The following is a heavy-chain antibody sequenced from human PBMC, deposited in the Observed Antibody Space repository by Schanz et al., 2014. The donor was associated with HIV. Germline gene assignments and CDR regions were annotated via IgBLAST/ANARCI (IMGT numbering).Heavy chain of an antibody. CDR2: IDGVGDNT. CDR3: AKMARSVAANTNFDY. D-gene: IGHD6-19*01. Sequence: EVQLLESGGGLVQPGGSLRLSCATSGFPFAAYAMTWVRQAPGKGLEWVSAIDGVGDNTYYADSVKGRFTISRDNSKNTVYLRMSGLRAEDTAVYYCAKMARSVAANTNFDYWGQGTLVTVSS. J-gene: IGHJ4*02. V-gene: IGHV3-23*01. CDR1: GFPFAAYA.